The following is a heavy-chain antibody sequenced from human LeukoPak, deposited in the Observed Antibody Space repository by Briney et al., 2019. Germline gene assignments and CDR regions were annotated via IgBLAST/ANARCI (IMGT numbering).Heavy chain of an antibody. CDR2: ISSSSTI. CDR1: GFTFSSYS. D-gene: IGHD4-23*01. Sequence: GGSLRLSCAASGFTFSSYSMNWVRQAPGKGLEWVSYISSSSTIYYADSVKGRFTISRDNAKNSLYLQMNSLRDEDTAVYYCARARPATVVTPTYFDYWGQGTLVTVSS. CDR3: ARARPATVVTPTYFDY. J-gene: IGHJ4*02. V-gene: IGHV3-48*02.